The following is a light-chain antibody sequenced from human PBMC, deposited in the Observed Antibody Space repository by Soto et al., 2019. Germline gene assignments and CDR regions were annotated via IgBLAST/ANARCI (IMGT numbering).Light chain of an antibody. CDR3: QQYNNWPQT. J-gene: IGKJ1*01. CDR1: QSVSSN. Sequence: EIVMTQSPATLSVSPGERATLSCRASQSVSSNLAWYQQKPGQAPRLLIYGASTRATGIPARFSGSGSGTEFTLTISSLQSEDFPLYYCQQYNNWPQTFGQGTKVEIK. V-gene: IGKV3-15*01. CDR2: GAS.